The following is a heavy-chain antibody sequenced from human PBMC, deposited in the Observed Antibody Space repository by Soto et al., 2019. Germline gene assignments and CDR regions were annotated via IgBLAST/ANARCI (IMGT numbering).Heavy chain of an antibody. V-gene: IGHV4-34*01. CDR2: INDSGNI. J-gene: IGHJ6*03. Sequence: QVQLQQWGAGLLKPSETLSLTCAVYGGSFSGYQWSWIRQTPGKGLEWIGEINDSGNINYNPSLKSRVTILVDTAKKQISLKLSSVTAADTTVYYCARGLILWFAELSRRGGYYYYIDVWGKGTTVTVSS. CDR1: GGSFSGYQ. D-gene: IGHD3-10*01. CDR3: ARGLILWFAELSRRGGYYYYIDV.